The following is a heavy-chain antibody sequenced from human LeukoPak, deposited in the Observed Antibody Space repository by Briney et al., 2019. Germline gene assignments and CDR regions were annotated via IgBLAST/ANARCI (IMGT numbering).Heavy chain of an antibody. V-gene: IGHV3-23*01. CDR3: AKALVGITTFDY. CDR1: GFTFSSYA. Sequence: GGPLRLSCVASGFTFSSYAMSWVRQAPGKGLEWVSAISGGGGSTYYADSVKGRFTISRDNSKNTLYLQMNSLRAEDTAVYHCAKALVGITTFDYWGQGTLVTVSS. D-gene: IGHD1-26*01. CDR2: ISGGGGST. J-gene: IGHJ4*02.